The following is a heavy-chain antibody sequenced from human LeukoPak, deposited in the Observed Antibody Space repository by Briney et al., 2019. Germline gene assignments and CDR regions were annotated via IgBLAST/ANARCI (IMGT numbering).Heavy chain of an antibody. CDR2: IKEDGSEK. CDR3: ARPWVRGVKDPFDC. D-gene: IGHD3-10*01. V-gene: IGHV3-7*01. CDR1: GFTFGDYW. Sequence: GSLRLSCAASGFTFGDYWMSWVRQAPGKGLEWVASIKEDGSEKYYVDSVKGRFTISRDNAKNSLSLQMNSLRVEDTAVYYCARPWVRGVKDPFDCWGQGVLVTVSS. J-gene: IGHJ4*02.